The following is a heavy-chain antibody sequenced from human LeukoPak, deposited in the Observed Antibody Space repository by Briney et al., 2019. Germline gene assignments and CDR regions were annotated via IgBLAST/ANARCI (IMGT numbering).Heavy chain of an antibody. CDR3: ARRGFYGSGSPSYFDY. CDR2: IYPDDSDT. Sequence: GESLKISCKGSGYSFTNYWIGWVRQMPGKCLEWMGIIYPDDSDTRYSPSFQGQVTISADKSVSTAYLQWSSLRASDTAMYYCARRGFYGSGSPSYFDYWGQGALVTVSS. V-gene: IGHV5-51*01. J-gene: IGHJ4*02. CDR1: GYSFTNYW. D-gene: IGHD3-10*01.